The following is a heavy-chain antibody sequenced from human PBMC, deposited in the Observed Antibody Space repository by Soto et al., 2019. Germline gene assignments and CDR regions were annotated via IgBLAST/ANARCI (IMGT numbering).Heavy chain of an antibody. J-gene: IGHJ4*02. CDR1: GYTFTSYG. V-gene: IGHV1-18*01. Sequence: ASVKVSCKASGYTFTSYGISWVRQAPGQGLEWMGWISAYNGNTNYAQKLQGRVTMTTDTSTSTAYMELRSLRSDDTVVYYCARALVAGTGPSILDYWVQGTLVTVSS. CDR2: ISAYNGNT. CDR3: ARALVAGTGPSILDY. D-gene: IGHD6-19*01.